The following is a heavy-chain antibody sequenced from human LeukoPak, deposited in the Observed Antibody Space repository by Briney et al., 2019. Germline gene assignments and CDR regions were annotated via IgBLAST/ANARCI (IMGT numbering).Heavy chain of an antibody. J-gene: IGHJ4*02. CDR1: GGTFSSYA. V-gene: IGHV1-18*01. CDR3: ARDGAYCGGDCYSHYDY. D-gene: IGHD2-21*02. CDR2: ISAYNGNT. Sequence: GASVKVSCKASGGTFSSYAISWVRQAPGQGLEWMGWISAYNGNTNYAQKLQGRVTMTTDTSTSTAYMELRSLRSDDTAVYYCARDGAYCGGDCYSHYDYWGQGTLVTVSS.